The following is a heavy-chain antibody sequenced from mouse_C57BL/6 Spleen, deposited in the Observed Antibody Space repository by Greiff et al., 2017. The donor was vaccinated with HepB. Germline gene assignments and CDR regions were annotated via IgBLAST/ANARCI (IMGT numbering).Heavy chain of an antibody. V-gene: IGHV1-64*01. J-gene: IGHJ4*01. CDR1: GYTFTSYW. Sequence: VQLQQPGAELVKPGASVKLSCKASGYTFTSYWMHWVKQRPGQGLEWIGMIHPNSGSTNYNEKFKSKATLTVDKSSSTAYMQLSSLTSEDSAVYYCARWGTTVVEGFYAMDYWGQGTSVTVSS. CDR3: ARWGTTVVEGFYAMDY. D-gene: IGHD1-1*01. CDR2: IHPNSGST.